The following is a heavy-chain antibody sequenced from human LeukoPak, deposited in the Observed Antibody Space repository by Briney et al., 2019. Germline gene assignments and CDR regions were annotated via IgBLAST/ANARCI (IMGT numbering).Heavy chain of an antibody. CDR3: ANLLSTNSGSGSPLES. V-gene: IGHV3-23*01. D-gene: IGHD3-10*01. Sequence: PGGSLRLSCAASGFTFSSYAMSWVRQAPGKGLEWVSAISGRGQSTYYADPVKGRFTISRDNPQQTLYLQMASLRGEDTAVYYCANLLSTNSGSGSPLESWGQGTRVIVSS. J-gene: IGHJ4*02. CDR2: ISGRGQST. CDR1: GFTFSSYA.